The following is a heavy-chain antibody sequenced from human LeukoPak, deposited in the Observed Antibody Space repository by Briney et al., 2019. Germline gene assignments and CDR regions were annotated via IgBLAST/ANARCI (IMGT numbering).Heavy chain of an antibody. CDR1: GGSISSYY. CDR3: ARVGESSGPLYYFDY. D-gene: IGHD6-19*01. V-gene: IGHV4-39*07. Sequence: SETLSLTCTVSGGSISSYYWSWIRQPPGKGLEWIGSIYYSGSTYYNPSLKSRVTISVDTSKNQFSLKLSSVTAADTAVYYCARVGESSGPLYYFDYWGQGTLVTVSS. CDR2: IYYSGST. J-gene: IGHJ4*02.